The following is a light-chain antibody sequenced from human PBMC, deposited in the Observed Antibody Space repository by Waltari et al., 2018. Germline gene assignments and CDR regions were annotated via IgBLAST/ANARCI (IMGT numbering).Light chain of an antibody. CDR3: SSYADSNIWV. CDR1: SGNIGYYDA. Sequence: QAAPTPPPSVSGSPGQSVTISCTGTSGNIGYYDAVSWYQQYPGKVPKLMIYEVSKRPSGVSDRFSGSKSGNTASLTISGLQAEDEADYYCSSYADSNIWVFGGGTRLTVL. J-gene: IGLJ3*02. CDR2: EVS. V-gene: IGLV2-8*01.